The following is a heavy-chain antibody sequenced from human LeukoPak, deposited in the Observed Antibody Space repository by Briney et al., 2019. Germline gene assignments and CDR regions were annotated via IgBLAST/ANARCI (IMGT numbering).Heavy chain of an antibody. CDR1: GYTFTGYY. CDR3: ARVGPGTVVTGNYDY. CDR2: INPNSGGT. D-gene: IGHD4-23*01. J-gene: IGHJ4*02. Sequence: ASVKVSCKASGYTFTGYYMHWVRQAPGQGLEWMGWINPNSGGTNYAQKFQGRVTMTRDTSISTAYMELSRLRSDDTAVYYCARVGPGTVVTGNYDYWGQGTLATVSS. V-gene: IGHV1-2*02.